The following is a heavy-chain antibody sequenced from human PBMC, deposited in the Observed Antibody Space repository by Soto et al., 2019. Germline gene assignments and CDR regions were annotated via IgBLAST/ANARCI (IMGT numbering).Heavy chain of an antibody. CDR3: AXPXXGXYVXGXYGMDV. Sequence: SLRLSCAASGFTFSSYAMSWVRQAPGXXLEWVSAISGSGGSPYYADSVKGRFTISRDNSKNTLYLQMNSLRAEDTAVYYCAXPXXGXYVXGXYGMDVWGQGTTVTVSS. CDR1: GFTFSSYA. J-gene: IGHJ6*02. CDR2: ISGSGGSP. V-gene: IGHV3-23*01. D-gene: IGHD3-16*01.